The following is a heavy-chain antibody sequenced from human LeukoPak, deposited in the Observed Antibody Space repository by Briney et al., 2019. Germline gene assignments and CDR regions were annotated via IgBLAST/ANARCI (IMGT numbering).Heavy chain of an antibody. D-gene: IGHD1-1*01. J-gene: IGHJ4*02. Sequence: SETLSLTCTVSGDSLSSNYWSWIRQPPGKGLEWIGYIYYSGSTYYNPSLKSRVTISVDTSKNLFSLKLSSVTAADTAVYYCARVQRPLDGADYWGQGTLVTVSS. V-gene: IGHV4-59*01. CDR2: IYYSGST. CDR3: ARVQRPLDGADY. CDR1: GDSLSSNY.